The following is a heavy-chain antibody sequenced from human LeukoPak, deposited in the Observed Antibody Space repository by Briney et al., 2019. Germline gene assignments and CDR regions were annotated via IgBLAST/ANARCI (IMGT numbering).Heavy chain of an antibody. Sequence: QPGGSLRLSCAASGFTFSSYAMSWVRQAPGKGLEWVSAISGSGGSTYYADSVKGRFTISRDNAKNSLYLQMNSLRAEDTAVYYCARGDSSSFDWGQGTLVTVSS. V-gene: IGHV3-23*01. J-gene: IGHJ4*02. D-gene: IGHD6-13*01. CDR1: GFTFSSYA. CDR3: ARGDSSSFD. CDR2: ISGSGGST.